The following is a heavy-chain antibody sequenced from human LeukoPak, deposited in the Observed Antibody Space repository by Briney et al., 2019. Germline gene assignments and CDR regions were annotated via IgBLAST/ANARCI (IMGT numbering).Heavy chain of an antibody. J-gene: IGHJ2*01. D-gene: IGHD3-22*01. V-gene: IGHV4-61*01. CDR3: ARERDSRGRTYYYDSSGYPDWYFDL. CDR2: IYYSGST. Sequence: PSETLSLTCTVSGGSVSSGSYYWSWIRQPPGKGLEWIGYIYYSGSTNYNPSLKSRVTISVDTSKNQFSLKLSSVTAADTAVYYCARERDSRGRTYYYDSSGYPDWYFDLWGRGTLVTVSS. CDR1: GGSVSSGSYY.